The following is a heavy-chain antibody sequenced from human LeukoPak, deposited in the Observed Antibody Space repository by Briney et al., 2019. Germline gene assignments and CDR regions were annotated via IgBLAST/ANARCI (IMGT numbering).Heavy chain of an antibody. V-gene: IGHV3-20*04. D-gene: IGHD2-2*01. CDR1: GFTFDDFG. Sequence: PGGSLRLSCVASGFTFDDFGLSWVRQVAGRGLEWVARISWNGANTGYADSVKGRFTISRDNAENSLFLQMNSLTADDTALYYCARDHCCSTTCYFEDWGQGTLVTVSS. J-gene: IGHJ4*02. CDR2: ISWNGANT. CDR3: ARDHCCSTTCYFED.